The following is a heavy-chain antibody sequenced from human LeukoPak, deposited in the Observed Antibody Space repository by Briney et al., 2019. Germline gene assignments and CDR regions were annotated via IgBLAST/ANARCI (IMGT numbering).Heavy chain of an antibody. CDR1: GGSISSGSYY. V-gene: IGHV4-61*02. CDR3: ARDNADAFDI. CDR2: IYTSGST. J-gene: IGHJ3*02. Sequence: SQTLSLTCTVSGGSISSGSYYWSWIRQPAGKGLEWIWRIYTSGSTNYNPSLKSRVTMSVDTSKNQFSLKLSSVTAADTAVYYCARDNADAFDIWGQGTMVTVSS.